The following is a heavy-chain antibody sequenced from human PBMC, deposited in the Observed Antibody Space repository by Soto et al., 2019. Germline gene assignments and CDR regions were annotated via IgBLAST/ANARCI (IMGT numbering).Heavy chain of an antibody. V-gene: IGHV3-48*02. CDR2: ISSSSSTI. CDR3: ARVSPDIVVVPAAMAPLGRINWFDP. Sequence: EVQLVESGGGLVQPGGSLRLSCAASGFTFSSYSMNWVRQAPGKGLEWVSYISSSSSTIYYADSVKGRFTISRDNAKNSLYLQMNSLRDEDTAVYYCARVSPDIVVVPAAMAPLGRINWFDPWGQGTLVTVSS. J-gene: IGHJ5*02. D-gene: IGHD2-2*01. CDR1: GFTFSSYS.